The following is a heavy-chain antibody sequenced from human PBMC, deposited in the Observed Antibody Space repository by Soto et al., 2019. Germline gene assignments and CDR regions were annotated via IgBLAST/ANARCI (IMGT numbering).Heavy chain of an antibody. V-gene: IGHV3-13*01. CDR2: IGTLSDT. Sequence: PGGSLRLSCAGSGFTFSTFDIHWVRQAPGKGLEWVSGIGTLSDTFYAASVQGRFTISRQNAKNSVYLQMNSLRAGDTAFYYCARGRSISYDSTPPPTFDPWGQGTLVTVSS. CDR3: ARGRSISYDSTPPPTFDP. CDR1: GFTFSTFD. D-gene: IGHD3-10*01. J-gene: IGHJ5*02.